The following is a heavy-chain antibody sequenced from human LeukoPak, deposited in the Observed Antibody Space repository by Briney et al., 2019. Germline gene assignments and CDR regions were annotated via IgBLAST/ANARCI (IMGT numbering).Heavy chain of an antibody. CDR1: GGSITSYY. CDR2: IYSNENT. V-gene: IGHV4-4*07. CDR3: ARGGTTPYYFDD. D-gene: IGHD2-15*01. J-gene: IGHJ4*02. Sequence: SESLSLTCTVSGGSITSYYWSWIRQPAGKGLEWIGRIYSNENTNYNPSLKSRVTMSVDTSKNQFSLKLSSVTAADTAVYYCARGGTTPYYFDDWGQGTLVTVSS.